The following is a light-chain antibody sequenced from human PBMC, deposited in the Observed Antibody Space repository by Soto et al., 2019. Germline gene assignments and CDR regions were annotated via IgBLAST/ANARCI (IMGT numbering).Light chain of an antibody. CDR2: GAS. CDR1: QSVNSD. J-gene: IGKJ4*01. V-gene: IGKV3-15*01. Sequence: EIVMTQSPATLSVFPGERATLSCRASQSVNSDLARYQEKPGQTPRLLIYGASTRATGIPTKFSGSGFGTDFTLTISSLQSDDSAVYYCQQYNNWPLTFGGGTKVEI. CDR3: QQYNNWPLT.